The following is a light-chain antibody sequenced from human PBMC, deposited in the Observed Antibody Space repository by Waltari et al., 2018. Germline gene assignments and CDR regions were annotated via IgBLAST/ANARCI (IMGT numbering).Light chain of an antibody. CDR2: GAS. CDR1: QSISST. J-gene: IGKJ2*01. V-gene: IGKV3-15*01. Sequence: EIVMTQSTATLSVSPGERATLSCRASQSISSTLAWYQQRPGQAPRLLIYGASTRVTGIPARFSGRGSGTEFTLTISSLQPEDFATYYCQQYNNYPYTFGQGTKLEIK. CDR3: QQYNNYPYT.